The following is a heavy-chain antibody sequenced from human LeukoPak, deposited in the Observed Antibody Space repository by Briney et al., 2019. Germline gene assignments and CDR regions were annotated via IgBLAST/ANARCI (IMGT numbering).Heavy chain of an antibody. J-gene: IGHJ6*03. D-gene: IGHD3-10*01. CDR1: GGTFSSYA. CDR2: IIPIFGTA. CDR3: ARMGRVLHGVYYYYYYMDV. Sequence: SVKVSCKASGGTFSSYAISWVRQAPGQGLEWMGGIIPIFGTANYAQKFQGRVTITADESTSTACMELSSLRSEDTAVYYCARMGRVLHGVYYYYYYMDVWGKGTTVTVSS. V-gene: IGHV1-69*13.